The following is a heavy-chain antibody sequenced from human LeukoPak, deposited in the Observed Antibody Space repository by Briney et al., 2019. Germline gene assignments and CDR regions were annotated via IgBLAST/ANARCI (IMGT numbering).Heavy chain of an antibody. D-gene: IGHD1-26*01. Sequence: GGSLRLSCAASGFTFSAYWMSWVRQAPGEGLEWVAVIWNDGSNKYYADSVKGRFTISRDNAKNSLYLQMNSLRAEDTAVYYCARAQSSRGYYYYYYMDVWGKGTTVTVSS. CDR3: ARAQSSRGYYYYYYMDV. J-gene: IGHJ6*03. CDR2: IWNDGSNK. V-gene: IGHV3-33*08. CDR1: GFTFSAYW.